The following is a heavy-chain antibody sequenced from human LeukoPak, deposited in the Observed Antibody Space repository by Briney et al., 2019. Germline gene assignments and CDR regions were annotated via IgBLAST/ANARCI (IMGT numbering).Heavy chain of an antibody. Sequence: GASVKVSCKASGYTFTSYDINWVRQATGQGLEWMGWMNPNSGNTGYAQKFQGRVTMTRNTSISTAYMELRSLRSEDPAVYYGARGGGGRLRYFDWLPRYFDLWGRGTLVTVSS. J-gene: IGHJ2*01. V-gene: IGHV1-8*01. D-gene: IGHD3-9*01. CDR3: ARGGGGRLRYFDWLPRYFDL. CDR1: GYTFTSYD. CDR2: MNPNSGNT.